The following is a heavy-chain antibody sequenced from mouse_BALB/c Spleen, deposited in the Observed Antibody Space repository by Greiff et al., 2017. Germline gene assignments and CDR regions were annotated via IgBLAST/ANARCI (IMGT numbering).Heavy chain of an antibody. CDR3: ARPKSYYGSSPYAMDD. CDR2: INPNNGGT. CDR1: GYTFTDYN. V-gene: IGHV1-18*01. J-gene: IGHJ4*01. D-gene: IGHD1-1*01. Sequence: VQLQQSGPELVKPGASVKIPCKASGYTFTDYNMDWVKQSHGKSLEWIGDINPNNGGTIYNQKFKGKATLTVDKSSSTAYMELRSLTSEDTAVYYCARPKSYYGSSPYAMDDWGEGTSVTVSS.